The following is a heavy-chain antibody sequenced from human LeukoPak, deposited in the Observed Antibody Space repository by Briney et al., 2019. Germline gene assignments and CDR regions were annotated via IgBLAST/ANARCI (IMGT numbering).Heavy chain of an antibody. D-gene: IGHD1-26*01. CDR2: ISSSGSTI. V-gene: IGHV3-11*01. J-gene: IGHJ4*02. CDR3: GREISGERTYYFDY. CDR1: GFTFSDYY. Sequence: PGGSLRLSCAASGFTFSDYYMSWIRQAPGKGLEWVSYISSSGSTIYYADSVKGRFTISRDNAKNSLYLQMSSLRAEDTAVYYCGREISGERTYYFDYWGQGTLVTVSS.